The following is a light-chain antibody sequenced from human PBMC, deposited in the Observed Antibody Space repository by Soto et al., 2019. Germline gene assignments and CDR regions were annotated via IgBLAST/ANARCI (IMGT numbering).Light chain of an antibody. J-gene: IGKJ1*01. CDR3: QQFRTWPCT. V-gene: IGKV3-15*01. CDR1: QSISIN. CDR2: GAS. Sequence: ERVLTHSPCTLSLSPVDRVTLSCRASQSISINLAWYHHKPGQAPRLLIHGASTRDTGIQARISGSGSGTEFTLTISSLQSEDFAVYYCQQFRTWPCTSGQRTKADIK.